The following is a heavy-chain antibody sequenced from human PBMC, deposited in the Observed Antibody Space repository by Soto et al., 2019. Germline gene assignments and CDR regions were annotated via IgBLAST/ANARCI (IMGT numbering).Heavy chain of an antibody. V-gene: IGHV4-59*01. CDR1: GDSMSSYY. Sequence: PSETLFLTFTVSGDSMSSYYWSWIRQPPGKGLEWIGYIYYSGSTNYNPSLKSRVAISVDTSKNQFSLKLSSVTAADTAVYYCARSFGFYYYYGIDVWRQGTTVTVS. CDR3: ARSFGFYYYYGIDV. J-gene: IGHJ6*02. CDR2: IYYSGST. D-gene: IGHD3-16*01.